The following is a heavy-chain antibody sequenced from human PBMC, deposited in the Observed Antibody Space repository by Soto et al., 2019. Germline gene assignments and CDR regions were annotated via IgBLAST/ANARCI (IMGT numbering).Heavy chain of an antibody. D-gene: IGHD2-2*01. CDR3: ARHELSGSTMRYH. V-gene: IGHV5-10-1*03. Sequence: EVQLVQSGAEVKKPGESLRISCKGSGYSFTSYWINWVRQMPGKGLEWMGRIDPTNSYINYSPSFEGHVSISADKSISTAYLQWNSLKASDSAMYYCARHELSGSTMRYHWGQGTLVTVSS. CDR1: GYSFTSYW. J-gene: IGHJ5*02. CDR2: IDPTNSYI.